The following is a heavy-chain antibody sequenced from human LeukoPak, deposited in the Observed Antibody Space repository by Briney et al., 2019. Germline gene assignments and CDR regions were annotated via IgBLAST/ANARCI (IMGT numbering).Heavy chain of an antibody. V-gene: IGHV3-7*05. CDR2: IKPDGSVK. CDR1: GFTFSSYW. Sequence: GGSLRLSCSGFTFSSYWMSWVRQAPGRGLQWVANIKPDGSVKSYADSVKGRFTISGDNSKNSLYLQMNSRRAEDTAVYYCARNRGPGGGYFDYWGQGTLVTVSS. CDR3: ARNRGPGGGYFDY. J-gene: IGHJ4*02. D-gene: IGHD1/OR15-1a*01.